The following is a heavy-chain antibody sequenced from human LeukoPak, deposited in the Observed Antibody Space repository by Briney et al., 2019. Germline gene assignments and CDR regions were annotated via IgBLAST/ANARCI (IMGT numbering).Heavy chain of an antibody. V-gene: IGHV4-31*03. CDR3: ARAPGAFDI. Sequence: SETLSLTCTVSGDSITSGSYYWAWIRQHPEKGLEWIGYIYYTGGTHYNPSLKSRLTISVDTSVNQFSLKMRSVTAADTAIYYCARAPGAFDIWGQGTMVTVSS. CDR2: IYYTGGT. CDR1: GDSITSGSYY. J-gene: IGHJ3*02.